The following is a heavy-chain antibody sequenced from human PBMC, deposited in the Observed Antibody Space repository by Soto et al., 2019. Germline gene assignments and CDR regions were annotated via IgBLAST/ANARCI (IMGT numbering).Heavy chain of an antibody. J-gene: IGHJ2*01. D-gene: IGHD2-2*01. CDR3: AREGGSRDPDGYFNV. V-gene: IGHV4-30-2*01. Sequence: QLQLQESGSGLVKPSQTLSLTCAVSGGSISSGGYSWSWLRQPPGKGLEWVGYIFHSGSTYYNPSLNSPVTISVDGSKNHSSQELSSVTASDTAVDYCAREGGSRDPDGYFNVWGRGTLVTVSS. CDR1: GGSISSGGYS. CDR2: IFHSGST.